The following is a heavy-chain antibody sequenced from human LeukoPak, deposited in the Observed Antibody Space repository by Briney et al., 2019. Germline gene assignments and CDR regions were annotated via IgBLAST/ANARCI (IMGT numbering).Heavy chain of an antibody. J-gene: IGHJ1*01. D-gene: IGHD3-22*01. Sequence: GASAKVSCKASGYTFTSYGISWVRQAPGQGLEWMGWISAYNGNTNYAQKLQGRVTMTTDTSTSTAYMELRSLRSDDTAVYYCARAGGPIVVAREQYFQHWGQGTLVTVSS. CDR3: ARAGGPIVVAREQYFQH. CDR2: ISAYNGNT. CDR1: GYTFTSYG. V-gene: IGHV1-18*01.